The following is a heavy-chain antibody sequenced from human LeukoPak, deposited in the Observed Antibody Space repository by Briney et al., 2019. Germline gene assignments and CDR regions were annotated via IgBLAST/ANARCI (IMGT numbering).Heavy chain of an antibody. CDR1: GGSISSGGYY. CDR2: IYYSGST. V-gene: IGHV4-39*01. Sequence: PSQTLFLTCTVSGGSISSGGYYWGWIRQPPGKGLEWIGSIYYSGSTYYNPSLKSRVTISVDTSKNQFSLKLSSVTAADTAVYYCARLGSSSSVHMDVWGKGTTVTVSS. D-gene: IGHD6-13*01. J-gene: IGHJ6*04. CDR3: ARLGSSSSVHMDV.